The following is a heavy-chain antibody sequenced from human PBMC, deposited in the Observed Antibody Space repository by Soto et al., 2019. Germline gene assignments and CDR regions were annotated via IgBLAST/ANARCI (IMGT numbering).Heavy chain of an antibody. CDR2: ISGSGGNT. CDR3: AKDPRVHYYGSGSSSY. V-gene: IGHV3-23*01. Sequence: EVQLLESGGGLVQPGGSLRLSCAASGFVFSSYAMSWVRQAPGKGLEWVSTISGSGGNTYYADSEKGRFTISRDNSKNTLYLQMNSLRAEDTALYYCAKDPRVHYYGSGSSSYWGQGTLVTVSS. D-gene: IGHD3-10*01. J-gene: IGHJ4*02. CDR1: GFVFSSYA.